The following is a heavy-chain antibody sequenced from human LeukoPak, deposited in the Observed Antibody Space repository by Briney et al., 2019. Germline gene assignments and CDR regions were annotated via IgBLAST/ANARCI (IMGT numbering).Heavy chain of an antibody. J-gene: IGHJ4*02. V-gene: IGHV3-53*01. Sequence: GGSLRLSCAASGFTVSSNHMSWVRQAPGKGLEWVSVVYTGGNTYYADSVRGRFTISRDNSKNTVYLQMNSLRAEDTAVYYCARGSPINYYDSSGHYSGINYLDYWGQGTLVTVSS. CDR1: GFTVSSNH. CDR2: VYTGGNT. D-gene: IGHD3-22*01. CDR3: ARGSPINYYDSSGHYSGINYLDY.